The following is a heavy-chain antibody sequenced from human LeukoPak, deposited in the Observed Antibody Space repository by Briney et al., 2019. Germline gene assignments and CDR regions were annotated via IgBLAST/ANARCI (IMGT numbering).Heavy chain of an antibody. CDR2: IYHSGST. CDR1: GYSISSGYY. Sequence: PSETLSLTFAVSGYSISSGYYWGWIRQPPPKSLEWIGSIYHSGSTYYNPSLKSRVTISVDTSKNQFSLKLSSVTAADTAVYYCARDSSSSYSDAFDIWGQGTMVTVSS. J-gene: IGHJ3*02. V-gene: IGHV4-38-2*01. D-gene: IGHD6-13*01. CDR3: ARDSSSSYSDAFDI.